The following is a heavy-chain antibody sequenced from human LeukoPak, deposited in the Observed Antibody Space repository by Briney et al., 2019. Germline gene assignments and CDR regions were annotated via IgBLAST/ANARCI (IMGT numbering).Heavy chain of an antibody. CDR3: ARGTDYGDS. D-gene: IGHD2-2*01. CDR1: GGAISSDY. J-gene: IGHJ4*02. Sequence: SETLSLTCTVTGGAISSDYWSWFRQPPGKGLEWIGYSSDSGSTNYNPSLKSRVALLVDTSKNQFSLNLFSVTAADTAVYYCARGTDYGDSWGQGTLVTVSS. CDR2: SSDSGST. V-gene: IGHV4-59*01.